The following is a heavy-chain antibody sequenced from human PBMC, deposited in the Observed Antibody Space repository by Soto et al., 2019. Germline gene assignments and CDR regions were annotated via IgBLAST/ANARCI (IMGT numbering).Heavy chain of an antibody. CDR3: ARGWSSSWPY. CDR1: AGSISGYF. J-gene: IGHJ4*02. CDR2: VYDSGST. V-gene: IGHV4-59*03. D-gene: IGHD6-13*01. Sequence: PSGTLSLTCIVSAGSISGYFWSWIRQPPGKGLEWIAFVYDSGSTNYNPSLKSRVTVSVDTSNNQFSLKLISVTAADTAVYYCARGWSSSWPYWCQGTLVTVSS.